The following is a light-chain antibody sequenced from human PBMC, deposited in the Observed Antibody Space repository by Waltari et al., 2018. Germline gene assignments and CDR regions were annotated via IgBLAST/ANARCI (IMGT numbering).Light chain of an antibody. CDR2: DDT. J-gene: IGLJ1*01. Sequence: SYVLTQPPSVSVAPTETARLTCGGDNIEKKSVHWYQQRPGQAPVLVVYDDTERPSGRPERFSGANSGNTATLTISRVEVGDEADYYCQVWDASSDHQVFGPGTKVTVL. V-gene: IGLV3-21*02. CDR1: NIEKKS. CDR3: QVWDASSDHQV.